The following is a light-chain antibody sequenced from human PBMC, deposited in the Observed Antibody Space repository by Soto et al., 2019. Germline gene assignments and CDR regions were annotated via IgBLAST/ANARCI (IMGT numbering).Light chain of an antibody. CDR3: QQYNNWPQT. Sequence: EMVMTQSPASLSVSPGERVTLSSRASQSVNRNLAWYQQKPGQAPRLLTYGHSTRASGLPARFSGSGSGTEFTLTISSLQSEDLAVYYCQQYNNWPQTFGQGTKVEIK. J-gene: IGKJ1*01. V-gene: IGKV3-15*01. CDR2: GHS. CDR1: QSVNRN.